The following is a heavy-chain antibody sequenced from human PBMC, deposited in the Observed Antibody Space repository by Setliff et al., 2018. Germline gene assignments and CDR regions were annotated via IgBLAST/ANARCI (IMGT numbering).Heavy chain of an antibody. J-gene: IGHJ4*02. Sequence: SETLSLTCNVSGVSISSYYWSWIRQAPGKGLESLGYIQNSGGINYNPSLRSRVTISVDTSKNQFSLRLTSVTAADTAVYYCTSTPRGGINITTRAGAFDSWGQGTLVTVSS. CDR1: GVSISSYY. CDR3: TSTPRGGINITTRAGAFDS. V-gene: IGHV4-59*01. CDR2: IQNSGGI. D-gene: IGHD6-6*01.